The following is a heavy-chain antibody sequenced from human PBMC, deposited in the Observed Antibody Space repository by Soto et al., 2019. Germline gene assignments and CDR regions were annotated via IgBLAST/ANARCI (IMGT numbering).Heavy chain of an antibody. CDR1: GYTFPSYG. CDR3: ARDAIVVVPRGDAFDI. Sequence: ASVKVSCKASGYTFPSYGISWVRQAPGQGLEWMGWISAYNGNTNYAQKLQGRVTMTTDTSTSTAYMELRSLRSDDTAVYYCARDAIVVVPRGDAFDIWGQGTMVTVSS. CDR2: ISAYNGNT. D-gene: IGHD2-2*01. J-gene: IGHJ3*02. V-gene: IGHV1-18*01.